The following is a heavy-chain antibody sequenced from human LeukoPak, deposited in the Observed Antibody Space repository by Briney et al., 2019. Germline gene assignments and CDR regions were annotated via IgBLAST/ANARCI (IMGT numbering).Heavy chain of an antibody. CDR3: ARGRDSSGYDY. J-gene: IGHJ4*02. CDR1: GGSISSYY. D-gene: IGHD3-22*01. Sequence: PSQTLSLTCTVSGGSISSYYWSWIRQPPGKGLEWIGYVYYSGSTNYNPSLNSRVTISVDTSKNQFSLKLSSVTAADTAVYYCARGRDSSGYDYWGQGTLVTVSS. CDR2: VYYSGST. V-gene: IGHV4-59*08.